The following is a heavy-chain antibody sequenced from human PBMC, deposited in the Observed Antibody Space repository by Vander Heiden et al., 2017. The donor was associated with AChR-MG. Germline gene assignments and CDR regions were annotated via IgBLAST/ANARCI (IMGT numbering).Heavy chain of an antibody. D-gene: IGHD5-12*01. Sequence: QVQLVESGGGVVQPERSLRLSCAAYGITFSSYGMHGVGQAPGKGLELVAVISYDGSNKYYADSVKGRFTISRDNSKNTLYLQMNSLRAEDTAVYYCAKARGSGYLNYYYGMDVWGQGTTVTVSS. V-gene: IGHV3-30*18. CDR3: AKARGSGYLNYYYGMDV. CDR1: GITFSSYG. J-gene: IGHJ6*02. CDR2: ISYDGSNK.